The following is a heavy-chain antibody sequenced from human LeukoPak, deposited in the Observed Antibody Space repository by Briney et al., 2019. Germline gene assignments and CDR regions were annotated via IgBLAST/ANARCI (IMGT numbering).Heavy chain of an antibody. CDR2: IWDDASNK. J-gene: IGHJ3*02. V-gene: IGHV3-33*01. CDR1: GFTFSSYG. CDR3: ARAEVPAAIKSGAFDI. Sequence: GRSLRLSCAASGFTFSSYGMHWVRQAPGKGLEWVAVIWDDASNKYYADSVKGRFTISRDNSKNTLYLQMNSLRDEDTAVYYCARAEVPAAIKSGAFDIWGQGTMVTVSS. D-gene: IGHD2-2*01.